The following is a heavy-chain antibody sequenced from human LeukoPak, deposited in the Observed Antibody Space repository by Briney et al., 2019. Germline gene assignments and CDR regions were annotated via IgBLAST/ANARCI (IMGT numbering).Heavy chain of an antibody. CDR1: GGSISSYY. CDR3: ASAAAWLRFAN. Sequence: PSETLSHPCTVSGGSISSYYWSWIRQPPGKGLEWIGYIYYSGSTNYNPSLKSRVTISVDTSKNQFSLKLNSVTAADTAVYYCASAAAWLRFANWGQGTLVTVSS. D-gene: IGHD5-12*01. CDR2: IYYSGST. J-gene: IGHJ4*02. V-gene: IGHV4-59*08.